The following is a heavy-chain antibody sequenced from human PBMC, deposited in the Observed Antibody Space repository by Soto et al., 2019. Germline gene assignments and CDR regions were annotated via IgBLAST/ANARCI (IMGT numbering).Heavy chain of an antibody. CDR3: ATDKVAFDM. J-gene: IGHJ3*02. V-gene: IGHV1-2*02. Sequence: ASVKVSCKAAGYIFTGYYIQWVRQAPGQGLEWMGWINTKTGGTKYAQKFQGRVTMTRDTSINTAYMEVSRLRSDDTAVYYCATDKVAFDMWGQGTMVTVS. D-gene: IGHD3-9*01. CDR1: GYIFTGYY. CDR2: INTKTGGT.